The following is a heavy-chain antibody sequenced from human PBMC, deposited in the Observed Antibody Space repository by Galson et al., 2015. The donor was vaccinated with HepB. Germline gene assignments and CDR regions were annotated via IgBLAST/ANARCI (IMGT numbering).Heavy chain of an antibody. CDR1: GFTFSAYY. V-gene: IGHV3-30*18. Sequence: SLRLSCAASGFTFSAYYMSWVRQAPGKGLEWVAVISYDGSNKYYADSVKGRFTISRDNSKNTLYLQMNSLRAEDTAVYYCAKDMYYDFWSGIYYYYGMDVWGQGTTVTVSS. CDR3: AKDMYYDFWSGIYYYYGMDV. CDR2: ISYDGSNK. D-gene: IGHD3-3*01. J-gene: IGHJ6*02.